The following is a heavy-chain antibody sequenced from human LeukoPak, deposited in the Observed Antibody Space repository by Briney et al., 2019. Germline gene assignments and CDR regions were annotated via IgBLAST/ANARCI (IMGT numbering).Heavy chain of an antibody. V-gene: IGHV1-69*05. CDR3: ARDTRRQSSSGYYLMDAFDI. D-gene: IGHD3-22*01. Sequence: ASVKVSCKASGGTFRSYAIGWVRQAPGQGLEWMGRIIPIFGTRNYAQKFQGRVTIITDESTSTAYMELSSLRSEDTAVYYCARDTRRQSSSGYYLMDAFDIWGQGTMVTVSS. CDR1: GGTFRSYA. J-gene: IGHJ3*02. CDR2: IIPIFGTR.